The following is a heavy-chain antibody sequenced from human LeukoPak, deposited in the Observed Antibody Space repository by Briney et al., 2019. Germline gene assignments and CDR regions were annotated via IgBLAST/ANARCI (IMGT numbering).Heavy chain of an antibody. CDR2: ISYDGSNK. J-gene: IGHJ4*02. CDR3: ARGQLITDDY. D-gene: IGHD3-22*01. Sequence: GGSLRLSCAASGFTFSSYAMHWVRQAPGQGLEWVAVISYDGSNKYYADSVKGRFTISRDNSKNTLYLQMNSLRAEDTAVYYCARGQLITDDYWGQGTLVTVSS. CDR1: GFTFSSYA. V-gene: IGHV3-30*04.